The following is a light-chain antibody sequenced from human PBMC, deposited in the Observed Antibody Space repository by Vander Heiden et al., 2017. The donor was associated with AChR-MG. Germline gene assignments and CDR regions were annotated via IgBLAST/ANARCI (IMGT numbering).Light chain of an antibody. Sequence: QSVLTQQPSVSGAPGQRVTIPCTGSSSNIGAGYDVHWYQQLPGTAPKLLIYGNSNRPSGVPDRFSGSKSGTSASLAITGLQAEDEADYYCQSYDSSLSGFWVFGGGTKLTVL. CDR1: SSNIGAGYD. J-gene: IGLJ3*02. CDR2: GNS. CDR3: QSYDSSLSGFWV. V-gene: IGLV1-40*01.